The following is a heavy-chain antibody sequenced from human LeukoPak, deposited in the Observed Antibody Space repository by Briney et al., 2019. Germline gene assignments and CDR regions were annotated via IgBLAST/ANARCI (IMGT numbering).Heavy chain of an antibody. CDR1: GYSISSGYY. CDR3: AKSNGYGLVDI. D-gene: IGHD3-10*01. Sequence: SETLSLTCTVSGYSISSGYYWGWIRQPPGKGLEWIGSIYHSGSTYYSPTLKSRVTISLDTSRNQFSLKLNSVTAADTAVYYCAKSNGYGLVDIWGQGTMVTVSS. V-gene: IGHV4-38-2*02. CDR2: IYHSGST. J-gene: IGHJ3*02.